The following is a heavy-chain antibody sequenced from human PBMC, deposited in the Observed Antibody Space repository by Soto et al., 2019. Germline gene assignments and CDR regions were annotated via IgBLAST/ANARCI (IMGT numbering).Heavy chain of an antibody. Sequence: QLVESGGGLVKPGGSLRLSCAASGFTFSSYSMNWVRQAPGKGLEWVSSISSSSSYIYYADSVKGRFTISRDNAKNSLYLQMNSLRAEDTAVYYCAPYCSSTSCYYYGMDVWGQGTTVTVSS. D-gene: IGHD2-2*01. V-gene: IGHV3-21*01. CDR2: ISSSSSYI. CDR3: APYCSSTSCYYYGMDV. J-gene: IGHJ6*02. CDR1: GFTFSSYS.